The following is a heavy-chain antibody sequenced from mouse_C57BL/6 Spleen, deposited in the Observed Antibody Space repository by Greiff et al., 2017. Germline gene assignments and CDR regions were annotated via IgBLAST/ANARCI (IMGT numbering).Heavy chain of an antibody. V-gene: IGHV1-19*01. CDR1: GFTFTDYY. J-gene: IGHJ2*01. CDR2: INPYNGGT. D-gene: IGHD4-1*01. CDR3: ARGLTGTSFDY. Sequence: VQLQQSGPVLVKPGASVKMSCKASGFTFTDYYMNWVKQSHGKSLEWIGVINPYNGGTSYNQKFKGKATLTVDKSSSTAYMELNSLTSEESAVYYCARGLTGTSFDYWGQGTNQTASA.